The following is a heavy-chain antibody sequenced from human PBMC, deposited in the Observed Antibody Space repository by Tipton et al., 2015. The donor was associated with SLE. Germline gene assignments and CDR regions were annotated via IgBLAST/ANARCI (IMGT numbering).Heavy chain of an antibody. V-gene: IGHV3-33*03. J-gene: IGHJ4*02. D-gene: IGHD6-13*01. CDR1: GFTFSYYG. Sequence: RSLRLSCAASGFTFSYYGMHWVRQAPGKGLEWVAFIRFDGSNEYYADSVKGRFTISRDNSKNSLYLQMNSLRAEDTAVYYCAKADSSSWYHITDFDYWGQGTLVTVSS. CDR3: AKADSSSWYHITDFDY. CDR2: IRFDGSNE.